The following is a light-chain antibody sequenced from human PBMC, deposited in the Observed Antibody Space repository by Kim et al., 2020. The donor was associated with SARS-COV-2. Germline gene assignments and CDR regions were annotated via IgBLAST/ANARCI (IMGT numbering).Light chain of an antibody. J-gene: IGLJ1*01. V-gene: IGLV3-19*01. CDR1: SLRIYY. CDR2: GKN. CDR3: NSRDSSGNYV. Sequence: VPSGQTDRSTCKGDSLRIYYASWYQQKPGQAPLLVIYGKNNRPSGIPDRFSGSSSGNTASLTITGAQAEDEADYYCNSRDSSGNYVFGTGTKVTVL.